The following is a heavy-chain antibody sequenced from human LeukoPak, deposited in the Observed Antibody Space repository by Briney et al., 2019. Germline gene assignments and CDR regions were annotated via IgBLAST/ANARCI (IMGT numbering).Heavy chain of an antibody. D-gene: IGHD4-23*01. V-gene: IGHV3-74*01. Sequence: TGGSLRLPCAVSGFTFNTYAMHWVRQAPGKGLVWVSRISPDGRTTAYADSVKGRFTVSRDNAKNTLFLQMNSLRPEDTSLYYCVGGTSADYWGQGTLVTVSS. CDR1: GFTFNTYA. CDR3: VGGTSADY. J-gene: IGHJ4*02. CDR2: ISPDGRTT.